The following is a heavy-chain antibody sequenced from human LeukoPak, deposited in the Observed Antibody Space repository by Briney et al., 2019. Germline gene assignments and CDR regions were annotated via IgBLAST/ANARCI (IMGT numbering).Heavy chain of an antibody. CDR1: GFTFSSYG. D-gene: IGHD3-22*01. V-gene: IGHV3-30*18. Sequence: PGGSLRLSCAASGFTFSSYGMHWVRQAPGKGLEWVAVISYDGSNKYYADSVKGRFTISRDNSKNTLYLQMNSLRAEDTAVYYCAKGEVIVVGYAFDIWGQGTMVTVSS. J-gene: IGHJ3*02. CDR2: ISYDGSNK. CDR3: AKGEVIVVGYAFDI.